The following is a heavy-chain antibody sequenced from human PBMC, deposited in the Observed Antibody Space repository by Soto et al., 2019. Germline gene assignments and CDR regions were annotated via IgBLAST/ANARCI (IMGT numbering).Heavy chain of an antibody. J-gene: IGHJ6*02. CDR3: ATQVVVIKPMYYYYYGMDV. CDR1: GYTFTSYD. V-gene: IGHV1-8*01. Sequence: ASVKVSCKASGYTFTSYDINWVRQATGQGLEWMGWMNPNSGNTGCAQKFQGRVTMTRNTSISTAYMELSSLRSEDTAVYYCATQVVVIKPMYYYYYGMDVWGQGTTVTVSS. D-gene: IGHD3-22*01. CDR2: MNPNSGNT.